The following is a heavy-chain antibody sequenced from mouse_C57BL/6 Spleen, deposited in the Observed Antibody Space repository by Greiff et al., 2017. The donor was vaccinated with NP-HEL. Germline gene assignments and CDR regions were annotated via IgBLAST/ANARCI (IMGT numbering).Heavy chain of an antibody. J-gene: IGHJ3*01. V-gene: IGHV1-52*01. Sequence: VQLQQSGAELVRPGSSVKLSCKASGYTFTSYWMHWVKQRPIQGLEWIGNIDPSDSETHYNQKFKDKATLTVDKSSSTAYMQLSSLTSEDSAVYYCAREAGGPWSYDGYYWFAFWGQGTLVTVSA. CDR1: GYTFTSYW. D-gene: IGHD2-3*01. CDR2: IDPSDSET. CDR3: AREAGGPWSYDGYYWFAF.